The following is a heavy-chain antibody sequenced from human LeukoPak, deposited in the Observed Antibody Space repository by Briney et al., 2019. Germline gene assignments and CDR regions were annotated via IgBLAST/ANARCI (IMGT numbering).Heavy chain of an antibody. CDR3: AREMKISRFDAFDI. J-gene: IGHJ3*02. CDR1: GFTFSSYG. CDR2: IRYDGSNK. V-gene: IGHV3-30*02. D-gene: IGHD2/OR15-2a*01. Sequence: PGGSLRLSCAASGFTFSSYGMHWVPQAPGKGREWVAFIRYDGSNKYYADSVKGRFTIYRDNSKNTLYLQMNSQRADDRAVYYCAREMKISRFDAFDIWGQGTMVTVSS.